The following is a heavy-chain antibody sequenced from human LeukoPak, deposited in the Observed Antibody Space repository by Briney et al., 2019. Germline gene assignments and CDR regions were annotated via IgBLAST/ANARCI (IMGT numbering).Heavy chain of an antibody. CDR2: ISYDGSNK. V-gene: IGHV3-30-3*01. CDR1: GFTFSSYA. J-gene: IGHJ6*03. CDR3: AKDYGSGSYYNVGYMDV. Sequence: GSLRLSCAASGFTFSSYAMHWVRQAPGKGLEWVAVISYDGSNKYYADSVKGRFSISRDNSKYTLYLQMNSLRAEDTAVYYCAKDYGSGSYYNVGYMDVWGKGTTVTVSS. D-gene: IGHD3-10*01.